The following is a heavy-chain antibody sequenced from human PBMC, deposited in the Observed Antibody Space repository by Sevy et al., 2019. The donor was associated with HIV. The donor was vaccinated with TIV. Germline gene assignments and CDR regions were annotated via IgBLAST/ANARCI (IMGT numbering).Heavy chain of an antibody. J-gene: IGHJ4*01. CDR3: ARDGGCSTTSCLLYFDY. V-gene: IGHV3-21*01. CDR1: GFTFSSYT. CDR2: ISSSSRYI. Sequence: GGSLRLSCAVSGFTFSSYTMNWVRQAPGKGLEWVSSISSSSRYIYYAGSVKGRFTISRDNAKYSVYLQMNSLRTEDTAVYYCARDGGCSTTSCLLYFDYWGQRTLVTVSS. D-gene: IGHD2-2*01.